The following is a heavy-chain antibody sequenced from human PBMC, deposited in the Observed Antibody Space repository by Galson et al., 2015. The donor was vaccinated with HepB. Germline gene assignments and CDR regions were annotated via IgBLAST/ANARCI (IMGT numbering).Heavy chain of an antibody. D-gene: IGHD3-3*01. CDR2: IYYSGST. J-gene: IGHJ4*02. CDR3: ARGRFLEWLSLPYFDY. V-gene: IGHV4-31*03. CDR1: GGSISSGGYY. Sequence: LSLTCTVSGGSISSGGYYWSWIRQHPGKGLEWIGYIYYSGSTYYNPSLKSRVTISVDTSKNQFSLKLSSVTAADTAVYYCARGRFLEWLSLPYFDYWGQGTLVTVSS.